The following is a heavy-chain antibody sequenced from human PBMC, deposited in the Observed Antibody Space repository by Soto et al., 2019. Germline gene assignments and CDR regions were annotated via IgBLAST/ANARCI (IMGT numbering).Heavy chain of an antibody. CDR2: IYHSGST. Sequence: SETLSLTCAVSGGSISSSNWWSWVRQPPGKGLEWIGEIYHSGSTNYNPSLKSRVTISVDKSKNQFSLKLSSVTAADTAVYYCARKWELIPHAFDIWGQGTMVTVSS. V-gene: IGHV4-4*02. D-gene: IGHD1-26*01. CDR1: GGSISSSNW. J-gene: IGHJ3*02. CDR3: ARKWELIPHAFDI.